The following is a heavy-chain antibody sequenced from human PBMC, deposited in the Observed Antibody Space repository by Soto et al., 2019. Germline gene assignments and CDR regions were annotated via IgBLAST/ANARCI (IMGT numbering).Heavy chain of an antibody. CDR3: ARDRDHYYGSGSYYYYYGMDV. Sequence: GASVKVSCKASGYTFTSYYMHWVRQAPGQGLEWMGIINPSGGSTSYAQKFQGRVTMTRDTSTSTVYMELSSLRSEDTAVYYCARDRDHYYGSGSYYYYYGMDVWGQGTTVTVSS. CDR2: INPSGGST. D-gene: IGHD3-10*01. V-gene: IGHV1-46*01. J-gene: IGHJ6*02. CDR1: GYTFTSYY.